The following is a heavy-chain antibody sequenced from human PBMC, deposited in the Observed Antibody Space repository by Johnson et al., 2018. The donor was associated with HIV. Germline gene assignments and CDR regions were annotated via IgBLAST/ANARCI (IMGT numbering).Heavy chain of an antibody. J-gene: IGHJ3*02. CDR3: ARGGGVVGNAFDI. Sequence: QVQLVESGGGLLQPGGSLRLSCAASGFTFSSYWMHWVRQAPGKGLVWVAVVSYDGSTKYYADSVKGRFTISRDNSKNTLYLQMGSLRAEDMAVYYCARGGGVVGNAFDIWGQGTMVTVSS. CDR2: VSYDGSTK. CDR1: GFTFSSYW. V-gene: IGHV3-30*14. D-gene: IGHD1-26*01.